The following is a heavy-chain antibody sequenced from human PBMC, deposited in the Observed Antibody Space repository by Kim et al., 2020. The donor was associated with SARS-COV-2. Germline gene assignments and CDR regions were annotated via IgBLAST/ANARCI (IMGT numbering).Heavy chain of an antibody. CDR3: SAWRPPDSGYCSTSSCPVIYYFDY. CDR2: INTNTGNP. D-gene: IGHD2-2*01. Sequence: ASVKVSCKASGYTFSSNAMNWVRQAPGQGPEWMGWINTNTGNPTYAQGFAGRYVFSLDTSVSTAYLQINNLKAEDSAVYYCSAWRPPDSGYCSTSSCPVIYYFDYWRQGTLVTVSS. V-gene: IGHV7-4-1*02. CDR1: GYTFSSNA. J-gene: IGHJ4*02.